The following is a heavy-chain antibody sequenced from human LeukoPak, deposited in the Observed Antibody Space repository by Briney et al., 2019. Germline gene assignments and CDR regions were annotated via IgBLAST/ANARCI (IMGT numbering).Heavy chain of an antibody. J-gene: IGHJ4*02. Sequence: GGSLRLSCAASGFTFSNDWMSWVRQAPGKGLEWVGRIKSKTDGGTTDYAAPVKGRFTISRDDSKNTLYLQMNSLKTEDTAVYYCTADYGSGSYDYWGQGTLVTVSS. CDR3: TADYGSGSYDY. V-gene: IGHV3-15*01. D-gene: IGHD3-10*01. CDR2: IKSKTDGGTT. CDR1: GFTFSNDW.